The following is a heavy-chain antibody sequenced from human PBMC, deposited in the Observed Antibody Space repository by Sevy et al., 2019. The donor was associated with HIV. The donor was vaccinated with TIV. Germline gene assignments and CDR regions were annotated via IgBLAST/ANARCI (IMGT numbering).Heavy chain of an antibody. D-gene: IGHD6-13*01. CDR1: GYTFTNYG. CDR2: ISNYNGNT. Sequence: ASVKVSCKASGYTFTNYGISWVRQAPGQGLEWMGWISNYNGNTNYAQKVQDRVTMTTDTSTSTAYMELRSLRSDDTAVYYCARGDSSTWGRTFFDYWGQGTPVTVSS. V-gene: IGHV1-18*01. CDR3: ARGDSSTWGRTFFDY. J-gene: IGHJ4*02.